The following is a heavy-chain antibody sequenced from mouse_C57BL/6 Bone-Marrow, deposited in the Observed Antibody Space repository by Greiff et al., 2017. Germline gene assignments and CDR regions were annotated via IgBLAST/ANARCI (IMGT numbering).Heavy chain of an antibody. CDR2: ISSGGSYT. Sequence: EVNLVESGGDLVKPGGSLKLSCAASGFTFSSYGMSWVRQTPDKRLEWVATISSGGSYTYYPDSVKGRFTISRDNAKNTLYLQMSSLKSEDTAMYYCASLGRGNYWGQGTTLTVSS. V-gene: IGHV5-6*01. D-gene: IGHD4-1*01. CDR1: GFTFSSYG. J-gene: IGHJ2*01. CDR3: ASLGRGNY.